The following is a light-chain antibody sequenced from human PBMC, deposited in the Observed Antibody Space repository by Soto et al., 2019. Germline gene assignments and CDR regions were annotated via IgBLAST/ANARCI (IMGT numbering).Light chain of an antibody. Sequence: NFMLTQPHSVSESPGKTVTISCTRSSGSIASNHVQWYQQRPGSAPTTVIYEDNQRPSGVPDRFSGSIDSSSNSASLTISGLKTEDAADYYCQSYDSSNRVFGGGSELTVL. CDR1: SGSIASNH. J-gene: IGLJ3*02. CDR3: QSYDSSNRV. CDR2: EDN. V-gene: IGLV6-57*03.